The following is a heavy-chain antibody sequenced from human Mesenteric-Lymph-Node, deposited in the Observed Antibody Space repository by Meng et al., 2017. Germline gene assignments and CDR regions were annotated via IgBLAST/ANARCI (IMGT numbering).Heavy chain of an antibody. CDR2: ISQSEST. CDR1: GASISSPSW. D-gene: IGHD1-14*01. CDR3: ARAGYYRPGDY. V-gene: IGHV4-4*02. Sequence: QWQLTKRGPELVKPSGTWSLTCAVSGASISSPSWWSWVRQPPGKGLEWIGEISQSESTAYNPTLKSRVSISLDTSKNQFSLNLRSVTAADTAVYYCARAGYYRPGDYWGPGSLVTVSS. J-gene: IGHJ4*02.